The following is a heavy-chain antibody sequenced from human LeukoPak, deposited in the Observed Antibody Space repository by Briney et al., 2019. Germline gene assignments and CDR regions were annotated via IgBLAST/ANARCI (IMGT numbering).Heavy chain of an antibody. CDR2: ISGSGGST. J-gene: IGHJ4*02. V-gene: IGHV3-23*01. Sequence: GGSLRLSCAASGFTFSSSAMSWVRQAPGRGLEGVSAISGSGGSTYYADSVKGRFTISRDNSKNTLYLQMNSLRAEDTAVYYCAKTTINDFWSGYPDFDYWGQGTLVTVSS. D-gene: IGHD3-3*01. CDR1: GFTFSSSA. CDR3: AKTTINDFWSGYPDFDY.